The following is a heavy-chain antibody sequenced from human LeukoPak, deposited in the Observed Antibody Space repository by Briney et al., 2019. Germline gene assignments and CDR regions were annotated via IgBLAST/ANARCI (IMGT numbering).Heavy chain of an antibody. CDR3: ARVQAYGEIDP. CDR1: GGSISSYY. CDR2: IYTSGST. J-gene: IGHJ5*02. V-gene: IGHV4-4*07. Sequence: PSETLSLTCTVSGGSISSYYWSWIRQPAGKGLGWIGRIYTSGSTNYNPSLKSRVTMSVDTSKNQFSLKLSSVTAADTAVYYCARVQAYGEIDPWGQGTLVTVSS. D-gene: IGHD4-17*01.